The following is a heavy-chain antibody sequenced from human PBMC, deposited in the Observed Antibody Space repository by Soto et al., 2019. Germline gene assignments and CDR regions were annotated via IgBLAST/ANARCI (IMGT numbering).Heavy chain of an antibody. D-gene: IGHD3-22*01. J-gene: IGHJ5*02. V-gene: IGHV3-33*01. CDR2: IWYDGSNK. Sequence: QVQLVESGGGVVQPGRSLRLSCAASGFTFSSYGMHWVRQAPGKGLEWVAVIWYDGSNKYYADSVKGRFTISRDNSKNTLYLQMNSLSAEDTAVYYCARGRYYDSSGYYFDWFDPWGQGTLVTVSS. CDR1: GFTFSSYG. CDR3: ARGRYYDSSGYYFDWFDP.